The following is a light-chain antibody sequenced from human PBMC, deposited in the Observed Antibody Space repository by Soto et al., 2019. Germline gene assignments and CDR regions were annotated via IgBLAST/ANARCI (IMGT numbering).Light chain of an antibody. Sequence: AIPMTQSPSSLSASVGDRVTIICRASQGIRNDLGWYQQRPGKAPKLLIYATSNLQSGVPSRFSGSGSGTDFTLTISSLQPEDFATYYCLQDYRYPRTFGRGTKVEIK. CDR3: LQDYRYPRT. J-gene: IGKJ4*02. V-gene: IGKV1-6*01. CDR1: QGIRND. CDR2: ATS.